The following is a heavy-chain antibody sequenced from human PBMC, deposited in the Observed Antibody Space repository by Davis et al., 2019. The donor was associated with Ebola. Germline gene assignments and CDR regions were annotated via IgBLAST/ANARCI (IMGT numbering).Heavy chain of an antibody. J-gene: IGHJ4*02. CDR2: IYYSGST. D-gene: IGHD6-19*01. Sequence: SETLSLTCTVSGGSVSSGGYYWSWIRQHPGKGLEWIGYIYYSGSTYYNPSLKSRVTISVDTSKNQFSLKLSSVTAADTAVYYCASSRYSSGWYGLGFDYWGQGTLVTVSS. V-gene: IGHV4-31*03. CDR1: GGSVSSGGYY. CDR3: ASSRYSSGWYGLGFDY.